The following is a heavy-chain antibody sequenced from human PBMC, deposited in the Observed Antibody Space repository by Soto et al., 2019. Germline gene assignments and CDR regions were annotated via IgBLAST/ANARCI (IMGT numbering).Heavy chain of an antibody. CDR3: ARELGSEYYYYGMDV. Sequence: ASVKVSCKASGYTFTGYYMHWVRQAPGQGLEWMGWINPNSGGTNYAQKFQGRVTMTRDTSISTAYMELSRLRSDDTAVYYCARELGSEYYYYGMDVWGQGTTVTVS. J-gene: IGHJ6*02. D-gene: IGHD1-26*01. V-gene: IGHV1-2*02. CDR2: INPNSGGT. CDR1: GYTFTGYY.